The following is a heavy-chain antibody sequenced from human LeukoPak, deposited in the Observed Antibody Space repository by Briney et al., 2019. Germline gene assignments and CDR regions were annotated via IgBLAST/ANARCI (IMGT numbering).Heavy chain of an antibody. CDR1: GGSISSGGYY. D-gene: IGHD2-2*02. J-gene: IGHJ3*02. Sequence: PSETLSLTCTVSGGSISSGGYYWSWIRQPPGKGLEWIGYIYHSGSTYYNPSLKSRVTISVDRSKNQFSLKLSSVTAADTAVYYCARGGNIVVVPAAILDAFDIWGQGTMVTVSS. CDR3: ARGGNIVVVPAAILDAFDI. V-gene: IGHV4-30-2*01. CDR2: IYHSGST.